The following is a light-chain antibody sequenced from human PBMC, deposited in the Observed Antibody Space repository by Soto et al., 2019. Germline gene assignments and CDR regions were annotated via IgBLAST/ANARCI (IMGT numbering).Light chain of an antibody. CDR1: HSINNY. J-gene: IGKJ2*01. Sequence: IPMTQSPSSLSASVGDRVIITCRSEHSINNYLNWYQQRPGKVPRLLIYAASTLQSRVPSRFSGRGSGREFTLTINSLQPEDFATYYCQQNYNTQETFVRGTRVEI. V-gene: IGKV1-39*01. CDR3: QQNYNTQET. CDR2: AAS.